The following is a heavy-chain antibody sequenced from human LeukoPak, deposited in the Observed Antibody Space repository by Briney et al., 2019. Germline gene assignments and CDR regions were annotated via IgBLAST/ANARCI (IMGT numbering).Heavy chain of an antibody. J-gene: IGHJ3*01. CDR2: IGPVGDSP. V-gene: IGHV3-23*01. CDR3: AKDIQLST. D-gene: IGHD5-24*01. Sequence: GGSLRLSCAASGFTFSSYAMSWVRQAPGKGLKWVSLIGPVGDSPFYADSVKGRFTISRDNSKNTLSLQMNSLRVEDTAIYYCAKDIQLSTWGLGTMVTVSS. CDR1: GFTFSSYA.